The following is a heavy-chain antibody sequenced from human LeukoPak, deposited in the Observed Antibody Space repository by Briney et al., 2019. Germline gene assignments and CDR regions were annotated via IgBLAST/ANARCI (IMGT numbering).Heavy chain of an antibody. Sequence: SETLSLTCSVSGGSISSYYWSWIRQPPGKGLEWIGYIYYSGSTNYNPSLRSRVTISVDTSKNQFSLKLSSVTAADTAVYYCAREGFSSGSYRIDYWGQGTLVTVSS. CDR1: GGSISSYY. J-gene: IGHJ4*02. CDR2: IYYSGST. D-gene: IGHD3-10*01. V-gene: IGHV4-59*01. CDR3: AREGFSSGSYRIDY.